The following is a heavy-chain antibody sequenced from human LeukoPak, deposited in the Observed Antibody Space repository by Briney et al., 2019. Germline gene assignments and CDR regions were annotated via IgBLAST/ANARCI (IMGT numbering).Heavy chain of an antibody. CDR2: IYYSGST. CDR1: GGSISSGDHY. D-gene: IGHD3-9*01. Sequence: PSETLSLTCTVSGGSISSGDHYWSWIRQPPGKGLEWIGYIYYSGSTYYNPSLKSRVTISVDTSKNQFSLKLSSVTAADTAVYYCAREPYDILTGYPSRWFDPWGQGTLVTVSS. J-gene: IGHJ5*02. V-gene: IGHV4-30-4*01. CDR3: AREPYDILTGYPSRWFDP.